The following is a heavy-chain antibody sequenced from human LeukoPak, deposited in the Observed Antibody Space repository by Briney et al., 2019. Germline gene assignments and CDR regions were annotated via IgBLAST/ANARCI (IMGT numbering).Heavy chain of an antibody. CDR2: IYYSGST. J-gene: IGHJ2*01. D-gene: IGHD3-22*01. CDR1: GGSISSYY. CDR3: ARGEPTYYYDSSGYWCFDL. V-gene: IGHV4-59*01. Sequence: PSETLSLTCTVSGGSISSYYWSWIRQPPGKGLEWIGYIYYSGSTNYNPFLKSRVTISVDTSKNQFSLKLSSVTAADTAVYYCARGEPTYYYDSSGYWCFDLWGRGTLVTVSS.